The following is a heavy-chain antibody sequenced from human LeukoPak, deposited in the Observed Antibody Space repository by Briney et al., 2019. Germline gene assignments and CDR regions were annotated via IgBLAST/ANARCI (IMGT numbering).Heavy chain of an antibody. CDR2: IKQDGSEK. CDR3: AKDGGQGADY. J-gene: IGHJ4*02. CDR1: GFTFSSYW. D-gene: IGHD3-16*01. Sequence: GGSLRLSCAASGFTFSSYWMSWVRQAPGKGLEWVANIKQDGSEKYYVDSVKGRFTISRDNAKNTLYLQMNSLRAEDMAVYYCAKDGGQGADYWGQGTLVSVSS. V-gene: IGHV3-7*03.